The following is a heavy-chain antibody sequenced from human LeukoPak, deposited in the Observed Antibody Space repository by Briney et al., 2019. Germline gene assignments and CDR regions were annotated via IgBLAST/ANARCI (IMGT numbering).Heavy chain of an antibody. CDR2: IRSKAYGGTT. Sequence: GGSLRLSCTASGFTFGDYAMSWFRQAPGKGLEWVGFIRSKAYGGTTEYAASVKGRFTISRDDSKSIAYLQMNSLKTEDTAVYYCTRDLKYLKGGWLQFGYFQHWGQGTLVTVSS. V-gene: IGHV3-49*03. CDR1: GFTFGDYA. D-gene: IGHD5-24*01. CDR3: TRDLKYLKGGWLQFGYFQH. J-gene: IGHJ1*01.